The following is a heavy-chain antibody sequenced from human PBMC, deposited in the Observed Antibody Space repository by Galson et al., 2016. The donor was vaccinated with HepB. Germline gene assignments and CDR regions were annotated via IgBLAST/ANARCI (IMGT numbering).Heavy chain of an antibody. CDR3: ARLSFDCGGDCFLFDY. D-gene: IGHD2-21*01. J-gene: IGHJ4*02. Sequence: SETLSLTCTVSGGSISNSYWSWIRQPPGKGLDWIGYVYYTGGASYNPSLKSRVTMAVDTSKKQFSLNLSSVTAADTAVYYLARLSFDCGGDCFLFDYWGQGSLATVSS. CDR1: GGSISNSY. V-gene: IGHV4-59*01. CDR2: VYYTGGA.